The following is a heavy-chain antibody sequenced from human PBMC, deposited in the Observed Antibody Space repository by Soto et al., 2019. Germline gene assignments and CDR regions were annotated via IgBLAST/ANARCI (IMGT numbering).Heavy chain of an antibody. CDR2: ISSSSSVI. CDR1: GFILSDCA. D-gene: IGHD7-27*01. CDR3: ARDLSWGSNWYYYMDV. Sequence: EVQLVESGGGLVQPGRSLRLSCATSGFILSDCAMNWVRQAPGKGLEWVSYISSSSSVIDYADSVKGRFTVSRDKARNSLYLQMNSLRAEDTAVYYCARDLSWGSNWYYYMDVWGKGTTVTVSS. V-gene: IGHV3-48*01. J-gene: IGHJ6*03.